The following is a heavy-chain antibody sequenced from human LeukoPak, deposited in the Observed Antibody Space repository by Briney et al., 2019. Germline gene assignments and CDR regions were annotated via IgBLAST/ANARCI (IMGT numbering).Heavy chain of an antibody. CDR3: ARALGASRFDY. Sequence: PGGSLRLSCAASGFTVSSNHMSWVRQAPGKGLEWVSVIYSGGSTYYADSVKGRFTISRDNSKNTLYLQMNSLRAEDTAVYYCARALGASRFDYWGQGTLVTVSS. D-gene: IGHD3-16*01. V-gene: IGHV3-53*01. CDR2: IYSGGST. J-gene: IGHJ4*02. CDR1: GFTVSSNH.